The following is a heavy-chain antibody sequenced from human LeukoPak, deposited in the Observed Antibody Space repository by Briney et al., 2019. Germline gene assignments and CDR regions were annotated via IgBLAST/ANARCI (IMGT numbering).Heavy chain of an antibody. CDR2: IYPGDSDT. CDR3: ARCGRYSKNWFDS. J-gene: IGHJ5*01. D-gene: IGHD6-13*01. Sequence: PGESLKISCKGSGYSFTSYWIGWVRQMPGKGLKWMGIIYPGDSDTRYSPSFQGQVTISADKSISTAYLQWSSLKASDTAIYYCARCGRYSKNWFDSWGQGTLVTVSS. CDR1: GYSFTSYW. V-gene: IGHV5-51*01.